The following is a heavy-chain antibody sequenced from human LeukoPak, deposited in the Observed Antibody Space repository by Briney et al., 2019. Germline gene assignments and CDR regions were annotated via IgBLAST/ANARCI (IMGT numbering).Heavy chain of an antibody. V-gene: IGHV1-18*01. CDR1: RYTFTSYG. CDR3: AAGPGGYDSSGYPDY. Sequence: ASVKVSCKASRYTFTSYGISWVRQAPGQGLEWMGWISAYNGNTNYAQKLQGRVTMTADTSTSTAYMELRSLRSDDTAVYYCAAGPGGYDSSGYPDYWGQGTLVTVSS. D-gene: IGHD3-22*01. CDR2: ISAYNGNT. J-gene: IGHJ4*02.